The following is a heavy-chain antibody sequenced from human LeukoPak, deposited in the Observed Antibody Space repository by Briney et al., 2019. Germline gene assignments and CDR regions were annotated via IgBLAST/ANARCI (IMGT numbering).Heavy chain of an antibody. CDR1: GGSISSYY. CDR2: INHSGST. CDR3: ARLLVLRFLAWSPRPRYYYYMDV. Sequence: SETLSLTCTVSGGSISSYYWSWIRQPPGKGLEWIGEINHSGSTNYNPSLKSRVTILVDTSKNQFSLKLSSVTAADTAVYYCARLLVLRFLAWSPRPRYYYYMDVWGKGTTVTVSS. J-gene: IGHJ6*03. V-gene: IGHV4-34*01. D-gene: IGHD3-3*01.